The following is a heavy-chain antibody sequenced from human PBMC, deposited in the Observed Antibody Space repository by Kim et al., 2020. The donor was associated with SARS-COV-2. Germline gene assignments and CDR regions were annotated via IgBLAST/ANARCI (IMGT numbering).Heavy chain of an antibody. CDR2: IRMITSGATT. J-gene: IGHJ4*02. D-gene: IGHD6-19*01. Sequence: GGSLRLSCAASGFTFGDYTMNWFRQAPGKGLQWVGFIRMITSGATTEYAASVNGRFTISRDDSKNIAFLQMNSLKTEDTAVYYCTRGRTVSGAKYYFDYWGQGTLVTVTS. V-gene: IGHV3-49*03. CDR1: GFTFGDYT. CDR3: TRGRTVSGAKYYFDY.